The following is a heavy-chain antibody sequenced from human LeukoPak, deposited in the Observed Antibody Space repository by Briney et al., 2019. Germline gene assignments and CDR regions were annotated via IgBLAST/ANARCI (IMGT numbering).Heavy chain of an antibody. CDR3: AKRDSSGYYYFDY. Sequence: PGGSLRLSCAASGFTFNNYAMSWVRQAPGEGLEWVSAITGSGGSTYYADSVRGRFTISRDNSKNTLYLQMNSLRAKDTAVYYCAKRDSSGYYYFDYWGQGTLVTVSS. CDR2: ITGSGGST. J-gene: IGHJ4*02. D-gene: IGHD3-22*01. CDR1: GFTFNNYA. V-gene: IGHV3-23*01.